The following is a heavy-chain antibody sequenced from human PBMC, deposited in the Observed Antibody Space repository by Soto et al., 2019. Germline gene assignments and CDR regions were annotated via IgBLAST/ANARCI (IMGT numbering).Heavy chain of an antibody. J-gene: IGHJ3*01. CDR3: ARRPAGTPVLFAFGL. CDR1: GGIISGYY. Sequence: QVQLQESGPGLVKPSETLSLTCTVSGGIISGYYWSWVRQSPQKGLEWIGYIYYTGHTNYNPSLKSRVTMSLDRSMTQISLNLTSMTAADTAVYYCARRPAGTPVLFAFGLWGQGTKVTASS. V-gene: IGHV4-59*08. CDR2: IYYTGHT. D-gene: IGHD3-10*01.